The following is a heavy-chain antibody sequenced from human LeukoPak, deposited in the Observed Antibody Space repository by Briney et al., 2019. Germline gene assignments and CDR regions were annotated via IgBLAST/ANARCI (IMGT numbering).Heavy chain of an antibody. CDR1: GFPFSSWP. CDR3: TTIHY. Sequence: GGSLRLSCAASGFPFSSWPMHWVRQAPGKGLEWMTTISHDGSQTFYADSVKGRLTISRDNSKNTVSLQMSSLRVEDTGVYYCTTIHYWGRGTQITVSS. V-gene: IGHV3-30*04. J-gene: IGHJ4*02. CDR2: ISHDGSQT.